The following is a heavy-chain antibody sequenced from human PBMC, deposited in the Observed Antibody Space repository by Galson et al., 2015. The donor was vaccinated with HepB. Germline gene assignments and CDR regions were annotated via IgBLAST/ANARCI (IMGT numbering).Heavy chain of an antibody. D-gene: IGHD3-10*01. Sequence: SVKVSCKASGYTFTTYGINWVRQAPGQGLEWVGWIIVYNGHTNYAQKLQGRVTLTTDTSTTTAYMELRSLRSDDTAVYYCARGGVRQWFGEFRWFDPWGQGTLVTVSS. J-gene: IGHJ5*02. CDR3: ARGGVRQWFGEFRWFDP. CDR2: IIVYNGHT. CDR1: GYTFTTYG. V-gene: IGHV1-18*04.